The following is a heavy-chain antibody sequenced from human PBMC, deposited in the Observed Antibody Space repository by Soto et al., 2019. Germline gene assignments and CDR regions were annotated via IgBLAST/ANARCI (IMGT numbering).Heavy chain of an antibody. CDR1: GFTFSYYW. Sequence: EVQLVESGGGLVRPGGSLRLSCAASGFTFSYYWMHWVRQAPGKGLVWVSRIHSDGSSTIYADFVKGRFIISRDNTRNTVDLQVNRVRVEDTAVYYCSGGDRGAFDVWGQGTVVTDSS. CDR2: IHSDGSST. V-gene: IGHV3-74*01. J-gene: IGHJ3*01. CDR3: SGGDRGAFDV. D-gene: IGHD1-26*01.